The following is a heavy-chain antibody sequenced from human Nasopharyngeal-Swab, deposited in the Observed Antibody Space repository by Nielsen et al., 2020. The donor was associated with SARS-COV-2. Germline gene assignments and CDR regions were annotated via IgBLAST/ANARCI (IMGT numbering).Heavy chain of an antibody. CDR1: GGTFSSYA. CDR2: IIPIFGTA. Sequence: SVKVSCKASGGTFSSYAISWVRQAPGQGLEWMGGIIPIFGTANYAQKFQGRVTITADESASTAYMELSSLRSEDTAVYYCARGLAVVVPAAMGYWGQGTLVTVSS. D-gene: IGHD2-2*01. J-gene: IGHJ4*02. CDR3: ARGLAVVVPAAMGY. V-gene: IGHV1-69*13.